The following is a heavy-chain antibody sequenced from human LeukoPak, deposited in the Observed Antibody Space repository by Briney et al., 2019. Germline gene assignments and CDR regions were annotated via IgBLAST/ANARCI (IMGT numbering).Heavy chain of an antibody. Sequence: SETLSLTCAVYGGSFSGYYWSWIRQPPGKGLEWIGEINHSGSTNYNPSLKSRVTISVDTSKNQFSLKLSSVTAADTAVYYCARAHPRSYCSSTSCPKIKHSFDPWGQGTLVTVSS. CDR3: ARAHPRSYCSSTSCPKIKHSFDP. V-gene: IGHV4-34*01. D-gene: IGHD2-2*01. CDR2: INHSGST. J-gene: IGHJ5*02. CDR1: GGSFSGYY.